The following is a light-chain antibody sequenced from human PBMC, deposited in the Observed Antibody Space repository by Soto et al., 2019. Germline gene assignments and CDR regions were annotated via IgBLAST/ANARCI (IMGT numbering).Light chain of an antibody. V-gene: IGLV2-8*01. CDR1: SSDVGGYNY. J-gene: IGLJ1*01. CDR2: EVS. Sequence: LTQPPSASGSPGQSVTISCTGTSSDVGGYNYVSWYQQHPGKAPKLMIYEVSKRPSGVPDRFSGSKSGNTAPLTVSGLQAEDEADYYCSSYAGSNNVFGTGTKVTVL. CDR3: SSYAGSNNV.